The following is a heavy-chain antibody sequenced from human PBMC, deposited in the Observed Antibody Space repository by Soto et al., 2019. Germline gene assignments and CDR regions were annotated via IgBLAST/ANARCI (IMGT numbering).Heavy chain of an antibody. CDR3: ARDMRVFGGIDV. D-gene: IGHD3-3*01. Sequence: SETLSLTCTVSGGSITSYHWSWIRQPAGKRLEWIGRIYHTGSINYNPSLQSRVTMSVDTSKNQVSLKLTSVTAADAAVYYCARDMRVFGGIDVWGQGTTVTVS. J-gene: IGHJ6*02. CDR2: IYHTGSI. CDR1: GGSITSYH. V-gene: IGHV4-4*07.